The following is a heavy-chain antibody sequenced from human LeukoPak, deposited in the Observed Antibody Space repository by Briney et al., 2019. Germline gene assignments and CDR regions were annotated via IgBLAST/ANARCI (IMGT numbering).Heavy chain of an antibody. CDR1: GGSIRSYY. V-gene: IGHV4-59*08. CDR3: ARHLVITANVYYFGMDV. D-gene: IGHD3-22*01. CDR2: IYYSGST. Sequence: SGTLSLTCTVSGGSIRSYYWSWLRQPPGKGLEGMGYIYYSGSTYYNLSLKSRVTISVATSKNQFSLKLSSVTAADTTVYYCARHLVITANVYYFGMDVWGQGTTVTVSS. J-gene: IGHJ6*02.